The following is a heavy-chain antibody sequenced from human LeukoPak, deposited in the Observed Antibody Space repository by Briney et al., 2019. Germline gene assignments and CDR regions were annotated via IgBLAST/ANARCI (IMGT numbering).Heavy chain of an antibody. V-gene: IGHV3-43*02. CDR3: ATWAFYHGLDV. J-gene: IGHJ6*02. Sequence: GGSLRLSCVASGMNFEKYAMHWVRQRPGKGLEWVAVISADGRADHADSVKGRFTVPRDNSKESLFLDMSSLRDEDSALYYCATWAFYHGLDVWGQGTTVIVSS. CDR1: GMNFEKYA. CDR2: ISADGRA. D-gene: IGHD1-26*01.